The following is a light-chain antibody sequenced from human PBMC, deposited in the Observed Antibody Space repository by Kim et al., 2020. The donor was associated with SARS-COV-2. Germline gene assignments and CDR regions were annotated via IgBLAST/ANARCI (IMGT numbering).Light chain of an antibody. J-gene: IGKJ2*01. Sequence: DIQMTQSPSSVSAAVGDRVTITCRASQGLSDWLAWYQQKPGKAPKRLIYNVSTLESGVPSRFSGSASGTEFTLTINSLQPEDFATYYCQQAIGFPYAFGQGTKLEI. V-gene: IGKV1D-12*01. CDR1: QGLSDW. CDR3: QQAIGFPYA. CDR2: NVS.